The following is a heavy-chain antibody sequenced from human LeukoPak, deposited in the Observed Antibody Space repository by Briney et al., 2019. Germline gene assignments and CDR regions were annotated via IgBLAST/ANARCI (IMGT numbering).Heavy chain of an antibody. CDR3: ARDYGYYDSSGYLWLD. V-gene: IGHV1-69*04. D-gene: IGHD3-22*01. J-gene: IGHJ4*02. CDR1: GGTFSSYA. CDR2: IIPILGIA. Sequence: GASVKVSCKASGGTFSSYAISWVRQAPGQGLEWMGRIIPILGIANYAQKFQGRVTITADKSTSTAYMELSSLRSEDTAVYYCARDYGYYDSSGYLWLDWGQGTLVSVSS.